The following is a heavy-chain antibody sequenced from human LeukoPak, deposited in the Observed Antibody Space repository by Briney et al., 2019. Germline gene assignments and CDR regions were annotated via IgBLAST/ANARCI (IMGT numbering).Heavy chain of an antibody. J-gene: IGHJ4*02. CDR3: ALTDTDDFLDS. CDR2: ISAYTGET. Sequence: ASVKVSCKTSVNIFPKYGVNWVRQAPGRGLEWMGWISAYTGETVYAPDLQDRVTMTTDTSTNTAYMDLRSLRSDDTAFYFRALTDTDDFLDSWGQGTLVAVSS. D-gene: IGHD7-27*01. CDR1: VNIFPKYG. V-gene: IGHV1-18*01.